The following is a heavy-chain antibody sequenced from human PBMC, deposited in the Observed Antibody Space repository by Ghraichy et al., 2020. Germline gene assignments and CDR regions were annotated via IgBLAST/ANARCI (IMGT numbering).Heavy chain of an antibody. D-gene: IGHD6-13*01. CDR1: GFIVGYYA. CDR3: VKVWQHLAKDLFES. J-gene: IGHJ4*02. Sequence: GGSLRLSCAASGFIVGYYAMAWVRQAPGKGLEWVSSIAGSDPTTFYAASVRGRFTIARDSSKNSLHLQLNALRVEDTAVYYCVKVWQHLAKDLFESWGQGTLVTVSS. V-gene: IGHV3-23*01. CDR2: IAGSDPTT.